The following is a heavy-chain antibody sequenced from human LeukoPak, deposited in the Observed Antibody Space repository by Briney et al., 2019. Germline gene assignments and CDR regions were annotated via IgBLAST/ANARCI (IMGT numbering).Heavy chain of an antibody. J-gene: IGHJ6*03. D-gene: IGHD2-2*01. CDR1: GYTFTSYD. CDR2: MNPNSGNT. Sequence: ASVKVSCKASGYTFTSYDINWVRQATGQGLEWMGWMNPNSGNTGYAQKFQGRVTMTRNTSISTTYMELSSLRSEDTAVYYCATRGKVSSTSPPENYYYYYMDVWGKGTTVTVS. CDR3: ATRGKVSSTSPPENYYYYYMDV. V-gene: IGHV1-8*01.